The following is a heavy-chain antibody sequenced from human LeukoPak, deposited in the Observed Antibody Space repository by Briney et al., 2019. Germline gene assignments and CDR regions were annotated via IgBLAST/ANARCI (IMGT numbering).Heavy chain of an antibody. D-gene: IGHD3-22*01. CDR3: ARDEGAYYDSSGYSLDY. J-gene: IGHJ4*02. Sequence: GGSLRLSCAASGFTFSSYAMSWVRQAPGKGLEWVSAISDSGGSTYYADSVKGRFTISRDNSKNTLYLQMNSLRAEDTAVYYCARDEGAYYDSSGYSLDYWGQGTLVTVSS. CDR1: GFTFSSYA. V-gene: IGHV3-23*01. CDR2: ISDSGGST.